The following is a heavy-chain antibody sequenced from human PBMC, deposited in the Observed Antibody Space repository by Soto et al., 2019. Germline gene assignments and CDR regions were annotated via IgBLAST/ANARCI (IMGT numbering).Heavy chain of an antibody. J-gene: IGHJ4*02. CDR2: ISDSGGSI. CDR1: GFTFSDYY. V-gene: IGHV3-11*01. Sequence: QVQLVESGGGLVKPGGSLRLSCAASGFTFSDYYMNWVRQAPGKGLEWVSYISDSGGSISYADSVMGRFTISRDNARNALFLQMHSLRAGDTAVYYCARDRGIHGLDFWGQGTLVIVSS. CDR3: ARDRGIHGLDF.